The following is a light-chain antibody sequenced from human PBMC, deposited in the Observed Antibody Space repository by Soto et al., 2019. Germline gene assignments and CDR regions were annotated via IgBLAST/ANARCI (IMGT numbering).Light chain of an antibody. J-gene: IGLJ1*01. CDR2: EVS. CDR1: SSDVGGYNY. CDR3: SSYTSSSTPYG. V-gene: IGLV2-14*01. Sequence: QSVLTQPASVSGSPGQSITISCTGTSSDVGGYNYVSWYQQHPGKAPKLMIYEVSNRPSGVSNRFSGSKSGNTASLTISGLQAEDEADYYCSSYTSSSTPYGVGTGTKVTGL.